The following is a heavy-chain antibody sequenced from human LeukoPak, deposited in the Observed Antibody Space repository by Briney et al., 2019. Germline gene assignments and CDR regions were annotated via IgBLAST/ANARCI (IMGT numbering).Heavy chain of an antibody. Sequence: GGSLRLSCAAARFTFNTYAMSWVRQAPGKGLEWVSGISGSGGSTYYADSVKGRFTISRDNSKNMLYLQMNSLRAEDTAVYYCVRDQYYAFDSWGQGTLVTVSS. CDR3: VRDQYYAFDS. V-gene: IGHV3-23*01. CDR1: RFTFNTYA. CDR2: ISGSGGST. D-gene: IGHD3-3*01. J-gene: IGHJ4*02.